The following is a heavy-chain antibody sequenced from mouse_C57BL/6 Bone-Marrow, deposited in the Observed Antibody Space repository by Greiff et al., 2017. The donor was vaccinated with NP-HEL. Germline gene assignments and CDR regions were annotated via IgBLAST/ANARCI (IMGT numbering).Heavy chain of an antibody. J-gene: IGHJ2*01. Sequence: VQLQQSGAELARPGASVKMSCKVSGYTFTSYTMHWVKQRPGQGLEWIGYINPSSGYTKYNQKFKDKATLTADKSSSTAYMQLSSLTSEDSAVYYCARQVVAPFDYWGQGTTLTVSS. D-gene: IGHD1-1*01. V-gene: IGHV1-4*01. CDR2: INPSSGYT. CDR3: ARQVVAPFDY. CDR1: GYTFTSYT.